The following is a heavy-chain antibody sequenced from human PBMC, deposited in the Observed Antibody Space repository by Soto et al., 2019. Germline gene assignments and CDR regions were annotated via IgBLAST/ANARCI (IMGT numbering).Heavy chain of an antibody. D-gene: IGHD3-3*01. J-gene: IGHJ6*02. CDR2: ISYDGSNK. CDR3: AKDGADFWSGYWKNYYYYGMDV. V-gene: IGHV3-30*18. CDR1: GFTFSSYG. Sequence: QPVGSLRLSCAASGFTFSSYGMHWVRQAPGKGLEWVAVISYDGSNKYYADSVKGRFTISRDNSKNTLYLQMNSLRAEDTAVYYCAKDGADFWSGYWKNYYYYGMDVWGQGTTVTVSS.